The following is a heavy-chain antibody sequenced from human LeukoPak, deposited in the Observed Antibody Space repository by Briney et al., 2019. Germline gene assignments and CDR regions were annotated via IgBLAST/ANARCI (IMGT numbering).Heavy chain of an antibody. CDR1: GGSFSGYY. CDR2: INHSGST. D-gene: IGHD6-19*01. Sequence: SETLSLTCAVYGGSFSGYYWSWIRQPPGKGLEWIGEINHSGSTYYNPSLKSRVTISVDTSKNQFSLKLSSVTAADTAVYYCARRGWYSDYWGQGTLVTVSS. V-gene: IGHV4-34*01. J-gene: IGHJ4*02. CDR3: ARRGWYSDY.